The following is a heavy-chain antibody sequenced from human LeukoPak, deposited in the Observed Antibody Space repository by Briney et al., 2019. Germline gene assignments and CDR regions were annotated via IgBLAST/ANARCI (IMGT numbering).Heavy chain of an antibody. V-gene: IGHV3-48*03. CDR1: GFTFSSYE. CDR3: AELGITMIGGV. Sequence: GGSLRLSCAASGFTFSSYEMNWVRQAPGEGLEWVSYISSSRSTIYYADSVKSRFTISRDNAKNSLYLQMNSLRAEDTAVYYCAELGITMIGGVWGKGATVTISS. J-gene: IGHJ6*04. CDR2: ISSSRSTI. D-gene: IGHD3-10*02.